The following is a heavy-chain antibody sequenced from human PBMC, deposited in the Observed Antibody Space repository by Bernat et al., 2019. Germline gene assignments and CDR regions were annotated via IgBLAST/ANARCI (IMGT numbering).Heavy chain of an antibody. CDR2: ISGSGGST. CDR3: AKEGYYDFWSGYSHFDY. D-gene: IGHD3-3*01. V-gene: IGHV3-23*01. J-gene: IGHJ4*02. Sequence: EVQLLESGGGLVQPGGSLRLSCAASGFTFSSYAMNWVRQAPGKGLEWVSAISGSGGSTYYADSVKGRFTISRDNSKNTLYLQMNSLRAEDTAVYYCAKEGYYDFWSGYSHFDYWGQGTLVTVSS. CDR1: GFTFSSYA.